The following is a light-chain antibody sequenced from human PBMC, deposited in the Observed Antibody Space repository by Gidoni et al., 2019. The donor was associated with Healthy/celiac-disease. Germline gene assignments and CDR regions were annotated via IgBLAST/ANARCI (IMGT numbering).Light chain of an antibody. CDR2: WAS. CDR3: QQYYDTPVT. V-gene: IGKV4-1*01. Sequence: DIVMTQSPDPLAVSLGERATIHCKSSQSVLYSSNNKNYLTWYQQKPGQPPKLLIYWASTRESGVPDRFSGSGSGTDFTLTISSLQAEDVAVYYCQQYYDTPVTFGGGTKVEIK. J-gene: IGKJ4*01. CDR1: QSVLYSSNNKNY.